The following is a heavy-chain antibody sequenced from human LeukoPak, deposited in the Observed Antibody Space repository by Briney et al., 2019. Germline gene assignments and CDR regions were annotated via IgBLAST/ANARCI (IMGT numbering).Heavy chain of an antibody. D-gene: IGHD1-26*01. CDR2: IYTSGST. CDR3: AGSGSHLNY. V-gene: IGHV4-61*02. Sequence: SETLSLTCTVSGGSISSGSYYWSWIRQPAGKGLEWIGRIYTSGSTNYNPSLKSRVTISVDTSKNQFSLKLSSVTAADTAVYYCAGSGSHLNYWGQGTLVTVSS. J-gene: IGHJ4*02. CDR1: GGSISSGSYY.